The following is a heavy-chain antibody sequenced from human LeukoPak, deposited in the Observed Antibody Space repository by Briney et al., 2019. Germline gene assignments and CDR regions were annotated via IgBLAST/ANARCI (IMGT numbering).Heavy chain of an antibody. CDR2: MKEDGGEI. D-gene: IGHD4-23*01. CDR1: RFPFSNYW. Sequence: GGSLRLFCAASRFPFSNYWMAWVRQAPGKGLEWVANMKEDGGEINYVDSVKGRFTISRDNAKNSLDLQMNSLRVDDTAVYYCVRDRGYSTFGYWGQGTPVTVSS. J-gene: IGHJ4*02. V-gene: IGHV3-7*01. CDR3: VRDRGYSTFGY.